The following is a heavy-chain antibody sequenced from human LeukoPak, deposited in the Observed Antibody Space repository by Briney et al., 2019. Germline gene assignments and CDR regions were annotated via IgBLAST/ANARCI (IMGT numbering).Heavy chain of an antibody. D-gene: IGHD1-26*01. CDR2: ISGSGGST. Sequence: GGSLRLSCAASGFTFSSYAMSWVRQAPGKGLEWVSAISGSGGSTYYADSVKGRFTISRDNSKNTLYLQMNSLRAEDTAVYYCARQKARLRGSYYFDYWGQGTLVTVSS. J-gene: IGHJ4*02. V-gene: IGHV3-23*01. CDR1: GFTFSSYA. CDR3: ARQKARLRGSYYFDY.